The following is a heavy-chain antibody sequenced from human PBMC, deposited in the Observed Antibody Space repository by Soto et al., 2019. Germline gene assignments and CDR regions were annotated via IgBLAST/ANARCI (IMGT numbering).Heavy chain of an antibody. Sequence: LSLTCAVSGGSISSGGYSWSWIRQPPGKGLEWIGYIYHSGSTYYNPSLKSRVTISVDRSKNQFSLKLSSVTAADTAVYYCARGGIDTAMAHFDYWGQGTLVTVSS. CDR3: ARGGIDTAMAHFDY. CDR1: GGSISSGGYS. J-gene: IGHJ4*02. CDR2: IYHSGST. V-gene: IGHV4-30-2*01. D-gene: IGHD5-18*01.